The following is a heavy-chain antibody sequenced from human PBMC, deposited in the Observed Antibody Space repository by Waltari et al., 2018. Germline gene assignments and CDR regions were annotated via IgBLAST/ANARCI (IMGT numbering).Heavy chain of an antibody. CDR1: VDTMTGNDL. Sequence: QVQLQQSGPGLVKPSESLSLTCVVSVDTMTGNDLWNWVRQSLGKGLEWIGQIHGSGRTNFNPSLESRLTMSIDTSKKQFSMKMSSATAADTAVYYCARDRGRGLYLDSWGQGILVTVTS. D-gene: IGHD3-10*01. J-gene: IGHJ4*02. V-gene: IGHV4-4*02. CDR2: IHGSGRT. CDR3: ARDRGRGLYLDS.